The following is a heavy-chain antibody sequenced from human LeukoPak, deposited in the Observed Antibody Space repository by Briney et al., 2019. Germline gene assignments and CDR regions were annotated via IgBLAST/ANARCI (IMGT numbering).Heavy chain of an antibody. CDR1: GFTFNKFA. Sequence: GGSLRLSCAASGFTFNKFAMTWVRQAPGKGLEWVSTIADARTYYADSVKGRFTISRDNSKNMLYLQLNSLRAGDTAMYYCAKNLGPFDVRGQGTMVTVSS. D-gene: IGHD3-16*01. J-gene: IGHJ3*01. CDR3: AKNLGPFDV. V-gene: IGHV3-23*01. CDR2: IADART.